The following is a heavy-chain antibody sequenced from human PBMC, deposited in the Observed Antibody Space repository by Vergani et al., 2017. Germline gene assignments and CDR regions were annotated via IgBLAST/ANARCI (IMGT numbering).Heavy chain of an antibody. CDR3: ARSGVGPNADV. CDR2: INHSGST. J-gene: IGHJ6*02. Sequence: QVQLQQWGAGLLKPSETLSLTCAVYGGSFSGYYWSWIRQPPGKGLEWIGEINHSGSTNYNPSLKSRVTISVDTSKNQFSLKRSSVTAADTAVYYCARSGVGPNADVWGQGTTVTVSS. V-gene: IGHV4-34*01. CDR1: GGSFSGYY. D-gene: IGHD1-26*01.